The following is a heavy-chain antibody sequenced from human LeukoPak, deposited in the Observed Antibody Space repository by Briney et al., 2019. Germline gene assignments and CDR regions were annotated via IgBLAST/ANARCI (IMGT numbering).Heavy chain of an antibody. Sequence: PGGSLRLSCAASGFTFDDYAMHWVRQAPGKGLEWVSGISWNSGSIGYADSVKGRFTISRDNAKNSLYLQMNSLRAEDTALYYCAKASGQQLFTFDYWGQGTLVTVSS. D-gene: IGHD6-13*01. J-gene: IGHJ4*02. CDR1: GFTFDDYA. V-gene: IGHV3-9*01. CDR3: AKASGQQLFTFDY. CDR2: ISWNSGSI.